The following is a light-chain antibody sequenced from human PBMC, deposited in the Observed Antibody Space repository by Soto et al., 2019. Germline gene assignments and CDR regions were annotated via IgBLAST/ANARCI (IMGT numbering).Light chain of an antibody. CDR2: AAS. CDR3: QQANSFPPWT. V-gene: IGKV1-12*01. J-gene: IGKJ1*01. CDR1: QDISNW. Sequence: DIQMTQSPSSVSASVGDRVTITCRASQDISNWLAWYQQKPGKAPNLLIYAASRLQSGVPSRFSGSGSGTDFTLTISGLQPEDFATYYCQQANSFPPWTVGQGTKVEIK.